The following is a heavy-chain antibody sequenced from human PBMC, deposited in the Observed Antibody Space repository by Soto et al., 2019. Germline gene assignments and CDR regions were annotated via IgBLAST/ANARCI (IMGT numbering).Heavy chain of an antibody. CDR1: GYTFTGYY. CDR3: ATGQGVTIFGVVTLNFDY. CDR2: INPNSGGT. D-gene: IGHD3-3*01. Sequence: ASVKVSCKASGYTFTGYYMHWVRQAPGQGLEWMGWINPNSGGTNYAQNFRGWVTMTRDTSISTAYMELSRLRSDDTAVYYCATGQGVTIFGVVTLNFDYWGQGTLLTVSS. J-gene: IGHJ4*02. V-gene: IGHV1-2*04.